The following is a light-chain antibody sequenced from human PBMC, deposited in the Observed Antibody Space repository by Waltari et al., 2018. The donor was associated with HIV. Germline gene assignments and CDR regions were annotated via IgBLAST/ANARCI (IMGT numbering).Light chain of an antibody. V-gene: IGLV2-8*01. CDR2: EVS. CDR1: SSDVGGYNY. Sequence: QSALTQPPSASGSPGQSVTISCTGTSSDVGGYNYVSWYDQHPGKAPKLMIYEVSKRPSGVPDRFSGSKSGNTASLTVSGLQAEDEADYYCSSYAGSNNLVFGGGTKLTVL. J-gene: IGLJ3*02. CDR3: SSYAGSNNLV.